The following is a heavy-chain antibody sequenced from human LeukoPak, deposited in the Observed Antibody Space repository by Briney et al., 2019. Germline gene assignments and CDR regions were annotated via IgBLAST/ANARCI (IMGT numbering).Heavy chain of an antibody. CDR1: GFTFSPYA. J-gene: IGHJ6*02. D-gene: IGHD2-2*01. CDR3: ARDECTSCSYSYYYGMDV. V-gene: IGHV3-30*04. CDR2: LSFDGSKK. Sequence: GGSLRLSCAASGFTFSPYAMHWVRRAPGKGLEWVAVLSFDGSKKYYADSVRGRFTISRDNSKNTLYLRMNSLRAEDTAVYYCARDECTSCSYSYYYGMDVWGQGTTVTVSS.